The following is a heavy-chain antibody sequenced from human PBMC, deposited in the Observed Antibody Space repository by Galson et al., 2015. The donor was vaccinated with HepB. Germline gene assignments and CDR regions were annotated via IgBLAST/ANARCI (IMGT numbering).Heavy chain of an antibody. CDR1: GGTFSSYA. J-gene: IGHJ6*03. V-gene: IGHV1-69*10. Sequence: SVKVSCKASGGTFSSYAISWVRQAPGQGLEWMGGIIPILGIANYAQKFQGRVTITADKSTSTAYMELSSLRSEDTAVYYCARDRVVVAATNPHYYYMDVWGKGTTVTVSS. CDR2: IIPILGIA. CDR3: ARDRVVVAATNPHYYYMDV. D-gene: IGHD2-15*01.